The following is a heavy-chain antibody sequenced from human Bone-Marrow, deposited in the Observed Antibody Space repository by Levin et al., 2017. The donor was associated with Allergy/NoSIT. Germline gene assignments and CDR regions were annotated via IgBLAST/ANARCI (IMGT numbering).Heavy chain of an antibody. V-gene: IGHV1-2*02. CDR3: ANTLVRSGDGFDI. CDR2: INPNSGVT. Sequence: GESLKISCKASGYTFIGYYMHWIRQAPGQGPEWMGWINPNSGVTDSAQKFQGRVTMTRDTSLSTAYMELRSLRSDDTAVYYCANTLVRSGDGFDIWGQGTMVTVSS. CDR1: GYTFIGYY. J-gene: IGHJ3*02. D-gene: IGHD3-10*01.